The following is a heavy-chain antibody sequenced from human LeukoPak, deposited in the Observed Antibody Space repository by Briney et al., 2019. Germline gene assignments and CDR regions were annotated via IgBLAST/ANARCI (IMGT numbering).Heavy chain of an antibody. Sequence: SETLSLTCTVSGYSISSGYYWGWIRQPPGKGLQWIGGIYYSGSTYYNPSLKSRVTISVDTSKNQFSLKLSSVTAADTAVYYCARGGDILTGYLDYWGQGTLVTVSS. CDR3: ARGGDILTGYLDY. D-gene: IGHD3-9*01. V-gene: IGHV4-38-2*02. J-gene: IGHJ4*02. CDR1: GYSISSGYY. CDR2: IYYSGST.